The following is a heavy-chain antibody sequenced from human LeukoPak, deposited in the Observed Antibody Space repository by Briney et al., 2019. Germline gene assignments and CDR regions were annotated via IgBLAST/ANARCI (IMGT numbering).Heavy chain of an antibody. J-gene: IGHJ4*02. D-gene: IGHD1-26*01. Sequence: GGSLRLSCAASGFIFSSFGTNWVRQAPGKGLEWVSYISSGSGTIYYADSVRGRFTISRDNAQKSLYLQMNSLRDEDTAVYYCARDLHSGAYTFDNWGQGTLVTVSS. CDR1: GFIFSSFG. V-gene: IGHV3-48*02. CDR3: ARDLHSGAYTFDN. CDR2: ISSGSGTI.